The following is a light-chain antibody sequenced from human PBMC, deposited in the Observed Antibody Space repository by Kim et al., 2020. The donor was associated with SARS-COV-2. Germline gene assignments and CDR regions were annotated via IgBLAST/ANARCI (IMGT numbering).Light chain of an antibody. J-gene: IGKJ2*01. CDR2: GTS. Sequence: SPGRRATLSCRASQRVSSSYFAWYQKRPGQAPRLLIYGTSYGATAIPDRFSGRGSGTDFTLTIIRLEPEDSAVYYCQQYNSSPYTFGQGTKLEI. CDR1: QRVSSSY. V-gene: IGKV3-20*01. CDR3: QQYNSSPYT.